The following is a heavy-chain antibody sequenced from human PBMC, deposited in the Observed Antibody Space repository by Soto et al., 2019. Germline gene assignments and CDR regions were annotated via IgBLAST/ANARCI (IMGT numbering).Heavy chain of an antibody. CDR2: IYHSGSS. V-gene: IGHV4-30-2*01. Sequence: SETLSLTCTVSGGSISSGGYSWSWIRQPPGKDLEWIGYIYHSGSSYYNPSLKSRVTISVDRSKNQFSLRLSSLTAADTAMYYCARSGYSYGHLDYWGQGTLVTVSS. CDR3: ARSGYSYGHLDY. D-gene: IGHD5-18*01. J-gene: IGHJ4*02. CDR1: GGSISSGGYS.